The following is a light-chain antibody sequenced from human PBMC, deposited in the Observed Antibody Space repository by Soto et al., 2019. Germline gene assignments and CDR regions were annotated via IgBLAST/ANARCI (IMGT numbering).Light chain of an antibody. CDR2: GAS. CDR1: QSVDTTL. J-gene: IGKJ1*01. Sequence: ESVFTQSPGSLSLSPGQRATLSCRASQSVDTTLFAWYQKKPGQAPRLLIYGASKRATGIPDRFSGSGSGTDLTLILSRLEPEDFAVYYCQQYMSSVTFGQGTKVEIK. V-gene: IGKV3-20*01. CDR3: QQYMSSVT.